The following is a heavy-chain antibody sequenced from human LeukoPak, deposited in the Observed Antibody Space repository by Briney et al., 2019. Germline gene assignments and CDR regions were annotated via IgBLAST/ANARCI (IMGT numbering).Heavy chain of an antibody. CDR1: GGTFSSYA. D-gene: IGHD4-17*01. J-gene: IGHJ6*02. Sequence: RASVKVSCKASGGTFSSYAISWVRQAPGQGLEWMGGIIPIFGTANYAQKFQGRVTITADESTSTAYMELSSLRSEDTAVYYCASGIYGDYNYGMDVWGQGTTVTVSS. CDR3: ASGIYGDYNYGMDV. CDR2: IIPIFGTA. V-gene: IGHV1-69*13.